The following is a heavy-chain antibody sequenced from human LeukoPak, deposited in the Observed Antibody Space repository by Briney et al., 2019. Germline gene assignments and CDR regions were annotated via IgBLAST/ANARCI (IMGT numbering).Heavy chain of an antibody. D-gene: IGHD4-17*01. Sequence: PGGSLRLSCAASGFTFSNYVMTWVRQSPGKGLEWVSSISGSGANTYSADSVKGRCTISRDNSKKTLYLQMNSLRDEDTAVYYCARDLTSVTTFGGGTYWYFDLWGRGTLVTVPS. CDR1: GFTFSNYV. J-gene: IGHJ2*01. CDR2: ISGSGANT. V-gene: IGHV3-23*01. CDR3: ARDLTSVTTFGGGTYWYFDL.